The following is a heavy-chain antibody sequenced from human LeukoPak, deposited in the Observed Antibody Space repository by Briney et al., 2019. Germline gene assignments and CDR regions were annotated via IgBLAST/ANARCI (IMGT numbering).Heavy chain of an antibody. D-gene: IGHD4-17*01. V-gene: IGHV3-30-3*01. CDR3: ARNPYGDYYFDY. Sequence: GGSLRLSCAASGFTFSNAWMSWVRQAPGKGLEWVAVISYDGSNKYYADSVKGRFTISRDNSKNTLYLQMNSLRAEDTAVYYCARNPYGDYYFDYWGQGTLVTVSS. CDR2: ISYDGSNK. CDR1: GFTFSNAW. J-gene: IGHJ4*02.